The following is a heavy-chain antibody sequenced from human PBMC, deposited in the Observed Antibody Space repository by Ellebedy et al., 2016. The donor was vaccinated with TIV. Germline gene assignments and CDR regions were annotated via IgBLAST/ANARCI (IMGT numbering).Heavy chain of an antibody. CDR3: ARVRRGSSGMDV. D-gene: IGHD3-22*01. V-gene: IGHV1-2*02. CDR1: GYTFPAFY. CDR2: INPDSGGT. J-gene: IGHJ6*02. Sequence: ASVKVSCKASGYTFPAFYIHWVRQAPGQGLEWMGWINPDSGGTNFAQKFHGRVTMTRDTSVNTAYMELSRLESDDTATYYCARVRRGSSGMDVWGQGTTVTVS.